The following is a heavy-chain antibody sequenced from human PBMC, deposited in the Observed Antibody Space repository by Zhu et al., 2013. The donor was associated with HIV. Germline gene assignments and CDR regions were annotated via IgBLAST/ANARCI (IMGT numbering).Heavy chain of an antibody. V-gene: IGHV3-15*01. CDR2: VKNQANGATT. J-gene: IGHJ1*01. D-gene: IGHD1-26*01. CDR3: TTERMRWDLRDFQH. Sequence: EVQLVESGGGLVKPGGSLRLSCAASGFTFSNAWMSWVRQAPGKGLEWVGQVKNQANGATTEYAAPVKGRFTVSRDDSEDTLFLQMDNLKIEDTGVYYCTTERMRWDLRDFQHWGQGTLVTVSS. CDR1: GFTFSNAW.